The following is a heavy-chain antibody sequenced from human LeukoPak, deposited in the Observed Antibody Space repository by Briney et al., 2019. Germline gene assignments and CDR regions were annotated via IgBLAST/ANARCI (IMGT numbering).Heavy chain of an antibody. CDR1: GGSFSGYY. CDR3: ARLYYYDSSGYYSARYYYYYGMDV. CDR2: INHSGST. V-gene: IGHV4-34*01. D-gene: IGHD3-22*01. Sequence: SETLSLTCAGYGGSFSGYYWSWIRQPPGKGLEWIGEINHSGSTNYNPSLKSRVTISVDTSKNQFSLKLSSVTAADTAVYYCARLYYYDSSGYYSARYYYYYGMDVWGQGTTVTVSS. J-gene: IGHJ6*02.